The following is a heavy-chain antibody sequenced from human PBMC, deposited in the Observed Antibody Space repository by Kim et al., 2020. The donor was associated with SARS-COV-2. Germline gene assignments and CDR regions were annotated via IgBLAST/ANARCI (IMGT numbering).Heavy chain of an antibody. J-gene: IGHJ4*02. CDR1: GFTFSSYG. CDR2: ISYDGSNK. D-gene: IGHD5-18*01. Sequence: GGSLRLSCAASGFTFSSYGMHWVRQAPGKGLEWVAVISYDGSNKNYADSVKGRFTITRDNSKNTLYLQMNSLRAEDTAVYYCARDSVDTAMVRFDYWGQGTLVTVSS. CDR3: ARDSVDTAMVRFDY. V-gene: IGHV3-33*05.